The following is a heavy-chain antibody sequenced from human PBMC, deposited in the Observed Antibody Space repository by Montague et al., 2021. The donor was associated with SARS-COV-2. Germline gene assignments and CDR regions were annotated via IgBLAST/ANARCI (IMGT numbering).Heavy chain of an antibody. CDR3: ARDPYGMDV. CDR2: IYCGGNT. J-gene: IGHJ6*02. V-gene: IGHV3-66*01. CDR1: GFIVSHNY. Sequence: SLRLSCAASGFIVSHNYMSWVRQAPGKGLEWVSIIYCGGNTYYADSVKGRFTISRDNSKNTLYLQMNSLRAEDTALYCCARDPYGMDVWGQGTTVTVSS.